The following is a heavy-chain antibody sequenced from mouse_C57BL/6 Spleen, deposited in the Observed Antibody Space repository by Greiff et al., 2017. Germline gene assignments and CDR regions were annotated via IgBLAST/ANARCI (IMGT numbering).Heavy chain of an antibody. J-gene: IGHJ3*01. D-gene: IGHD4-1*01. CDR1: EYEFPCHY. CDR3: ARDDETGGFAY. CDR2: INSGGGST. Sequence: EVLLVESGGGLVQPGESLKLSCESNEYEFPCHYMSWVRKTPGKRLELVAAINSGGGSTYYPDTMERRFIISRDNTKKTLYLQMSSLSSEDTALYYCARDDETGGFAYWGQGTLVTVSA. V-gene: IGHV5-2*01.